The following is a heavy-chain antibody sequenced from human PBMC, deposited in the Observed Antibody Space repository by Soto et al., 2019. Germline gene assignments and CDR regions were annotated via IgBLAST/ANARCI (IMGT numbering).Heavy chain of an antibody. J-gene: IGHJ6*02. CDR2: ISYDGSNK. CDR1: GFTFSSYA. D-gene: IGHD3-22*01. Sequence: GGSLRLSCAASGFTFSSYAMHWVRQAPGKGLEWVAVISYDGSNKYYADSVKGRFTISRDNSKNTLYLQMNSLRAEDTAVYYCARDKGIVVVTEIPRSYYYYYGMDVWGQGTTVTVSS. CDR3: ARDKGIVVVTEIPRSYYYYYGMDV. V-gene: IGHV3-30-3*01.